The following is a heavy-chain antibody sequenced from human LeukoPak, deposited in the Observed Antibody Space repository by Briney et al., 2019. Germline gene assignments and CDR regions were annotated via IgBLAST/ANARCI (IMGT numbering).Heavy chain of an antibody. D-gene: IGHD2-15*01. V-gene: IGHV3-7*01. J-gene: IGHJ4*02. CDR1: GFTFSSYE. CDR2: INKDGSVN. CDR3: ARDQNGYCSRGSCYGSDY. Sequence: PGGSLRLSCAASGFTFSSYEMNWVRQAPGKGLEWVANINKDGSVNNYVESLKGRFTISRDNARNSLFLQMNSLRAEDTAVYYCARDQNGYCSRGSCYGSDYWGLGALVTVSS.